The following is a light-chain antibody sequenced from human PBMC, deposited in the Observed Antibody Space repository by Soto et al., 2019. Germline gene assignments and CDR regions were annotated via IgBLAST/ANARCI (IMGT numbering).Light chain of an antibody. Sequence: QSALTQPRSVSGAPGQSVTISRTGTNKEVFGFNYVSWYQQYPGKAPKVMIYAVTKRPSGVPDRISGSKSGNTASLTISGLQAEDEADYYCCSYAGSYTHYVFGTGTKVTVL. V-gene: IGLV2-11*01. J-gene: IGLJ1*01. CDR3: CSYAGSYTHYV. CDR1: NKEVFGFNY. CDR2: AVT.